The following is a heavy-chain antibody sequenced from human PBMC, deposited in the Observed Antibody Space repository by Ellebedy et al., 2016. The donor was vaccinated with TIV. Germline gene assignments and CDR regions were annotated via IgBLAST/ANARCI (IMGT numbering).Heavy chain of an antibody. V-gene: IGHV1-2*02. CDR1: GYNFVEYY. CDR3: ARDHLVDTTMDN. D-gene: IGHD5-18*01. Sequence: AASVKVSCKASGYNFVEYYMRWVRQAPGQGLEWMGWFYPNTGGTKYAEKFQGRVTMTRDTSSRTVYMELSRLRFDDTAIYYCARDHLVDTTMDNWGQGTVVNVSA. CDR2: FYPNTGGT. J-gene: IGHJ3*02.